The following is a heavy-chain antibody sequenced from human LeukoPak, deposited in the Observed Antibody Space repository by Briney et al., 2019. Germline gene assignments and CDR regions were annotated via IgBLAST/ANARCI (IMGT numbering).Heavy chain of an antibody. CDR1: GFSVSSNY. J-gene: IGHJ6*03. D-gene: IGHD2-21*02. Sequence: GGSLRLSCAASGFSVSSNYMNWVRQGPGKGLEWVSVIYRDGSTYHAGSVKGRFTISRDNSKNTLYLQMNSLRAEDTAVYYCARDSGDGDYTPDMDVWGRGTTVIVSS. V-gene: IGHV3-53*01. CDR3: ARDSGDGDYTPDMDV. CDR2: IYRDGST.